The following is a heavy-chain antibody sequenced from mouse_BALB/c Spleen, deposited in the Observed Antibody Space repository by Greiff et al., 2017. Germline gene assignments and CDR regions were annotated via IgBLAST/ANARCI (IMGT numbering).Heavy chain of an antibody. D-gene: IGHD1-1*01. Sequence: VQLKESGPELVKPGASMKISCKASGYSFTGYTMNWVKQSHGKNLEWIGLINPYNGGTSYNQKFKGKATLTVDKSSSTAYMELLSLTSEDSAVYYCARRGLYYYGSRFAMDYWGQGTSVTVSS. CDR3: ARRGLYYYGSRFAMDY. CDR1: GYSFTGYT. V-gene: IGHV1-18*01. J-gene: IGHJ4*01. CDR2: INPYNGGT.